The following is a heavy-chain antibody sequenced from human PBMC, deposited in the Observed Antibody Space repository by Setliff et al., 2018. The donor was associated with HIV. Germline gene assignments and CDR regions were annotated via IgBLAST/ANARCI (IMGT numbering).Heavy chain of an antibody. CDR1: GGSISNYY. V-gene: IGHV4-59*01. Sequence: SETLSLTCTVSGGSISNYYWSWIRQSPEKGLEWIGYIHYSGSTNYNPSLKSRVTISLDTSKNQFSLKLSSVTAADTSIYYCARLRDMEWELIGLDYWGRGTLVTVSS. CDR3: ARLRDMEWELIGLDY. J-gene: IGHJ4*02. CDR2: IHYSGST. D-gene: IGHD1-26*01.